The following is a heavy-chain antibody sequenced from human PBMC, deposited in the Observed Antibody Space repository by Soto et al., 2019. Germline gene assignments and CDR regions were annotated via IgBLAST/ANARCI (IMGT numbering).Heavy chain of an antibody. CDR3: AREGHGAPGP. CDR2: ISSNGGST. Sequence: EVQLVESGGGLVQPGGSLRLSCAASGFTFSSYAMHWVRQAPGKGLEYVSAISSNGGSTYYANSVKGRFTISRDNSKNTLYLKMGSLRAEDMAVYYCAREGHGAPGPWGQGTLVTVSS. D-gene: IGHD4-17*01. V-gene: IGHV3-64*01. J-gene: IGHJ5*02. CDR1: GFTFSSYA.